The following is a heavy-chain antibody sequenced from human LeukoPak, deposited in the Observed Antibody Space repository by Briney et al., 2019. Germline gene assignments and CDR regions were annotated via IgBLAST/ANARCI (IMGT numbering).Heavy chain of an antibody. D-gene: IGHD3-3*01. V-gene: IGHV3-7*01. Sequence: GGSLRLSCAASGFTFTTFWMSWVRQAPGKGLEWVANIKQDGSERYYVDSVKGRFTISRDNAKNSLYLQMNSLRAEDTAVYYCARDLSGPRDYWGQGTLVTVSS. CDR1: GFTFTTFW. J-gene: IGHJ4*02. CDR3: ARDLSGPRDY. CDR2: IKQDGSER.